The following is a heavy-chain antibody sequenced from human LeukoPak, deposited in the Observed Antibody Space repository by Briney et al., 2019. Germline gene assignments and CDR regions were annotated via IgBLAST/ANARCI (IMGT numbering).Heavy chain of an antibody. D-gene: IGHD3-10*01. Sequence: SETLSLTCTVSGGSISSGSYYWSWIRQPAGKGLEWIGRIYTSGSTNYNPSLKSRVTISVDTSTNQFSLKLSSVTAADTAVYYCARESMVRGGKQNWFDPWGQGTLVTVSS. CDR2: IYTSGST. CDR1: GGSISSGSYY. J-gene: IGHJ5*02. V-gene: IGHV4-61*02. CDR3: ARESMVRGGKQNWFDP.